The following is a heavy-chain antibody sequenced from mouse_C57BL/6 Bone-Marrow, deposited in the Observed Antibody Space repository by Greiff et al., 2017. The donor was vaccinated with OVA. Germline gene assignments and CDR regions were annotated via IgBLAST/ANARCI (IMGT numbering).Heavy chain of an antibody. J-gene: IGHJ3*01. D-gene: IGHD1-1*01. V-gene: IGHV1-66*01. Sequence: VQLQQSGPELVKPGASVKISCKASGYSFTSYYIHWVKQRPGQGLEWIGWIYPGSGNTKYNEKFKGKATLTADTSSSTAYMQLSSLTSEDSAVYYCAPYYGSFWFAYWGQGTLVTVSA. CDR1: GYSFTSYY. CDR3: APYYGSFWFAY. CDR2: IYPGSGNT.